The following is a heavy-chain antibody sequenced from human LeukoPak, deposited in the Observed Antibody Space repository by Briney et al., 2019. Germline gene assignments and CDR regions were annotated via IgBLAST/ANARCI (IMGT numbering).Heavy chain of an antibody. D-gene: IGHD3-22*01. CDR2: INPNSGGT. V-gene: IGHV1-2*02. Sequence: ASVKVSCKASGYTFTGYYMHWVRQAPGQGLEWMGWINPNSGGTNYAQKFQGGVTMTRDTSISTAYMELSRLRSDDTAVYYCARVGHLYYDSSGYLVYWGQGTLVTVSS. CDR1: GYTFTGYY. CDR3: ARVGHLYYDSSGYLVY. J-gene: IGHJ4*02.